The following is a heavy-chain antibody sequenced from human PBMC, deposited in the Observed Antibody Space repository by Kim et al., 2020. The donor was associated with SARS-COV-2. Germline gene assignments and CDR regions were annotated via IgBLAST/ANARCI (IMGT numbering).Heavy chain of an antibody. CDR3: ARVGFVNAIDY. V-gene: IGHV4-59*01. CDR1: GGSISSYY. J-gene: IGHJ4*02. Sequence: SETLSLTCTVSGGSISSYYWSWIRQPPGKGLEWIGYIYYSGSTNYNPSLKSRVTISVDTSKNQFSLKLSSVTAADTAVYYCARVGFVNAIDYWGQGTLVTVSS. CDR2: IYYSGST.